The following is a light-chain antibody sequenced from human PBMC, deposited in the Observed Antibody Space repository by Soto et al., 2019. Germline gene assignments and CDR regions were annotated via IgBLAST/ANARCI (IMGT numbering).Light chain of an antibody. CDR3: LQHNSFPRT. V-gene: IGKV1-5*01. CDR1: QSISSW. Sequence: DIQMTQSPSTLSASVGDRVTITCRASQSISSWLAWYQQKPGKAPKSLIFAASSLQSGVPSRFRGSGSGTEFTLTISRLQPDDFETYYCLQHNSFPRTFGQGTKVDIK. J-gene: IGKJ1*01. CDR2: AAS.